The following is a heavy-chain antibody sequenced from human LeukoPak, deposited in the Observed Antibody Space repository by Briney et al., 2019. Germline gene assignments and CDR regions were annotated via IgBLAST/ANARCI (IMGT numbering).Heavy chain of an antibody. Sequence: SVKVSCKASGGTFTSYAISWVRQAPGQGLEWMGGIIPILGTANYAQKFQGRVTITADESTSTAYMELSSLRSEDTAVYYCARYYDILTGSIPQPPGYYYYYGMDVWGKGTTVTVSA. CDR1: GGTFTSYA. J-gene: IGHJ6*04. V-gene: IGHV1-69*13. CDR2: IIPILGTA. D-gene: IGHD3-9*01. CDR3: ARYYDILTGSIPQPPGYYYYYGMDV.